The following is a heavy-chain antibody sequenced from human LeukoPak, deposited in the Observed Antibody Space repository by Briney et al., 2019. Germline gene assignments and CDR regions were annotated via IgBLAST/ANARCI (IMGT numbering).Heavy chain of an antibody. D-gene: IGHD5-18*01. CDR2: IIPTFGTA. CDR3: ARDSLQPTAMVTEADY. CDR1: GGTFSSYA. Sequence: ASVKVSCKASGGTFSSYAISWVRQAPGQGLEWMGRIIPTFGTANYAQKFQGRVTITTDESTSTAYMELSSLRSEDTAVYYCARDSLQPTAMVTEADYWGQGTLVTVSS. J-gene: IGHJ4*02. V-gene: IGHV1-69*05.